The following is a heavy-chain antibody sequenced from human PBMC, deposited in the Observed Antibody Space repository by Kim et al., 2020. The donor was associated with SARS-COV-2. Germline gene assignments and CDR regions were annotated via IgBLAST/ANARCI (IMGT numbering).Heavy chain of an antibody. CDR1: GFTFSNFA. CDR3: VKTYGSGSWVFDV. CDR2: ILGSGGST. Sequence: GGSLRLSCAASGFTFSNFAMSWVRQAPGKGLEWVSGILGSGGSTFHTSSVKGRFIISRDNSKNTVYLQMSTLRAEDTAVYYCVKTYGSGSWVFDVWGRGTLVTVSS. V-gene: IGHV3-23*01. J-gene: IGHJ2*01. D-gene: IGHD3-10*01.